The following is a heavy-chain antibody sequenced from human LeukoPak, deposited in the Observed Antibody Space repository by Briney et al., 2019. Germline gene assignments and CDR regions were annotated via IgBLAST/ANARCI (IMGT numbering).Heavy chain of an antibody. J-gene: IGHJ6*03. CDR1: GYSFTSYW. Sequence: GESLKISCKGSGYSFTSYWIGWVRQMPGKGLEWMGIIYPGDSDTRYSPSFQGQVTISADKSISTAYLQWSSLKASDTAMYYCARHVIAVAGNSYYYYYMDVWGKGTTVTVSS. D-gene: IGHD6-19*01. V-gene: IGHV5-51*01. CDR3: ARHVIAVAGNSYYYYYMDV. CDR2: IYPGDSDT.